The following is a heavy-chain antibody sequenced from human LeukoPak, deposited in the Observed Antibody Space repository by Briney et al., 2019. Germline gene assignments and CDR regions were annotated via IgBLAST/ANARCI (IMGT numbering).Heavy chain of an antibody. CDR1: GFTISSYE. J-gene: IGHJ4*02. CDR3: ARGGPSRPLAR. V-gene: IGHV3-48*03. CDR2: ISYSGSPI. Sequence: PGGSLRLSCAVSGFTISSYEMNWARQAPGKGLEWVSYISYSGSPIYYADSVKGRFTISRDNGKNSLFLQMNGLRAEDTAAYYCARGGPSRPLARWGQGTLVTVSS. D-gene: IGHD6-6*01.